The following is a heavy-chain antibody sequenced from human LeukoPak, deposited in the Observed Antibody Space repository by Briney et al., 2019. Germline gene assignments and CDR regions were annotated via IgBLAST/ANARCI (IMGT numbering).Heavy chain of an antibody. D-gene: IGHD3-22*01. CDR3: ARASSGYYWDFDY. J-gene: IGHJ4*02. Sequence: MTSETLSLTCTVSGDSISSYNYFWGWIRQPPGKGLEWVGSIYYRGNTNYNPSLKSRVTLSADTSKNQFSLKVTSVTAADTAVYYCARASSGYYWDFDYWGQGALVTVSS. V-gene: IGHV4-39*01. CDR1: GDSISSYNYF. CDR2: IYYRGNT.